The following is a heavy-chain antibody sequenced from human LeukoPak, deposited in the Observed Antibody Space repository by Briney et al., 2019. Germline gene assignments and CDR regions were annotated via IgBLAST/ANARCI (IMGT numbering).Heavy chain of an antibody. CDR1: GFTFSSYA. D-gene: IGHD3-22*01. V-gene: IGHV3-23*01. J-gene: IGHJ4*02. Sequence: PGGSLRLSCAASGFTFSSYAMSWVRQAPGKGLEWVSAISGSGGSTYYADSVKGRFTISRDNAKNTLYLQMNSLRAEDTAVYYCARDPNRDYDSSGYYLDWGQGTLVTVSS. CDR2: ISGSGGST. CDR3: ARDPNRDYDSSGYYLD.